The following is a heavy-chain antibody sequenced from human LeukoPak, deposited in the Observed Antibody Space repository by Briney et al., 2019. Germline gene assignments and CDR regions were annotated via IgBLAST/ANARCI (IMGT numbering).Heavy chain of an antibody. CDR1: GYSISSGYY. CDR2: IYHRGST. CDR3: ARAYYDILTAYVSWFDP. Sequence: PSETLSPTCTVSGYSISSGYYWGWIRQPPGKGLEWIGSIYHRGSTYYNPSLKSRVTISVDTSKNQFSLKLSSVTAADTAVYYCARAYYDILTAYVSWFDPWGQGTLVTVSS. D-gene: IGHD3-9*01. V-gene: IGHV4-38-2*02. J-gene: IGHJ5*02.